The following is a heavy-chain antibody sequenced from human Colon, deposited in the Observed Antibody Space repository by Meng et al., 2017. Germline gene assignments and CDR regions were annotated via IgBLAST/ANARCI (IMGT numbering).Heavy chain of an antibody. D-gene: IGHD3-10*01. CDR3: ARDIYYGSGRSDAFDI. Sequence: SETLSLTCTVSGGSISSYYWSWIRQPPGKGLEWIGYIYYSGSTNYNPSLKSRVTISVDTSKNQFSLTLSSVTAADTAVYYCARDIYYGSGRSDAFDIWGQGTMVTVSS. J-gene: IGHJ3*02. V-gene: IGHV4-59*01. CDR1: GGSISSYY. CDR2: IYYSGST.